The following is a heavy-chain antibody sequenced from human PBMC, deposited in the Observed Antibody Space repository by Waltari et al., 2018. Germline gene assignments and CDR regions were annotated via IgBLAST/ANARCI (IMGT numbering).Heavy chain of an antibody. V-gene: IGHV1-69*01. D-gene: IGHD2-15*01. CDR3: ARDWVAATTTTIGYWFDP. CDR2: IIPIFGTA. CDR1: GGTFSSYA. J-gene: IGHJ5*02. Sequence: QVQLVQSGAEVKKPGSSVKVSCQASGGTFSSYAISWVRQAPGPGLEWMGGIIPIFGTANYAQKFQGRVTITADESTSTAYMELSSLRSEDTAVYYCARDWVAATTTTIGYWFDPWGQGTLVTVSS.